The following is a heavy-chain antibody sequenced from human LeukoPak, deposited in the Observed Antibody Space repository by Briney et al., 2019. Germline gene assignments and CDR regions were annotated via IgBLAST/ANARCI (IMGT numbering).Heavy chain of an antibody. CDR2: IYYSGST. CDR3: ARSPGSGSYYTFNWFDP. CDR1: GGSISSYY. J-gene: IGHJ5*02. D-gene: IGHD3-10*01. Sequence: PSETLSLTCTVSGGSISSYYWSWIRQPPGKGLEWIGYIYYSGSTNYNPSLKSRVTISVDTSKNQFSLKLSSVTAADTAVYYCARSPGSGSYYTFNWFDPWGQGTLVTVSS. V-gene: IGHV4-59*01.